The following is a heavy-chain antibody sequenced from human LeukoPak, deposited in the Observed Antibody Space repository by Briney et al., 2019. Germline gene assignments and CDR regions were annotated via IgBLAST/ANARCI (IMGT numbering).Heavy chain of an antibody. Sequence: GGSLRLSCAASGFTFSSYAMSWVRQAPGKGLEWVSAISGSGGSTYYADSVKGRFTISRDNSKNTLYLQMNSLRAEDTALYYCAKDGIGYDSSGPYWGQGTLVTVSS. V-gene: IGHV3-23*01. CDR3: AKDGIGYDSSGPY. J-gene: IGHJ4*02. D-gene: IGHD3-22*01. CDR2: ISGSGGST. CDR1: GFTFSSYA.